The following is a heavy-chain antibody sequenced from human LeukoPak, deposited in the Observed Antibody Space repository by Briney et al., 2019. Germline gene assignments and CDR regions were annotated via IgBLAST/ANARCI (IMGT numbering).Heavy chain of an antibody. D-gene: IGHD4-17*01. CDR1: GGSFSGYY. CDR3: ARDPYGSNWFDP. V-gene: IGHV4-34*01. J-gene: IGHJ5*02. Sequence: PSETLSLTCAVYGGSFSGYYWSWIRQPPGKGLEWIGEINHSGSTNYNPSLKSRVTISVDTSKNQFSLKLSSVTAADTAVYYCARDPYGSNWFDPWGQGTLVTVSP. CDR2: INHSGST.